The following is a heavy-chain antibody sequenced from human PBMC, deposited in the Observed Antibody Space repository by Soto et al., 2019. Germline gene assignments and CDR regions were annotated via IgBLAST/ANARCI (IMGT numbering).Heavy chain of an antibody. J-gene: IGHJ4*02. CDR1: GFTFSCHA. D-gene: IGHD2-21*02. Sequence: QVQLVESGGGVVQPGTSLRLSCVVSGFTFSCHAMHWVRQASGKGLEWVAVVSNNGGYRHYEVSVEGRFTISRDNSMNTLYLQMNSLRVEDMAVYYCAGELGRDCDFDCWGQGTLVTVSA. CDR2: VSNNGGYR. V-gene: IGHV3-30*04. CDR3: AGELGRDCDFDC.